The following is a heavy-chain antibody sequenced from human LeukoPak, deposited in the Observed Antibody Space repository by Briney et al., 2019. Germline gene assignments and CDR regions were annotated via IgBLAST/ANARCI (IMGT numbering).Heavy chain of an antibody. Sequence: GGSLRLSCAASGFTFDDYGMSWVRQAPGKGLEWVSGINWNGGSTGYADSVKGRFTISRDNAKNSLYLQMNSLRAEDTALYYCARVRAYSSSSGFDYWGQGTLVTVSS. J-gene: IGHJ4*02. D-gene: IGHD6-6*01. CDR1: GFTFDDYG. V-gene: IGHV3-20*04. CDR3: ARVRAYSSSSGFDY. CDR2: INWNGGST.